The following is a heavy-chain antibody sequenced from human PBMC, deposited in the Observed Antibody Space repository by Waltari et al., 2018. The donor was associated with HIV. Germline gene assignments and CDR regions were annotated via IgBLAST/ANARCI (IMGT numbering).Heavy chain of an antibody. D-gene: IGHD1-20*01. J-gene: IGHJ4*02. Sequence: QVQLVDSGGGVVQPGRSLRLSCAASGFTFNSYALHWVRQAPGKGLEWGAVISYDGRHIFYAASVRGRFTISRDNSKNTLYLQMNSLTPADTAVYYCARAYNWNIRSPGFCDFWGQGTLVTVSS. CDR1: GFTFNSYA. CDR2: ISYDGRHI. CDR3: ARAYNWNIRSPGFCDF. V-gene: IGHV3-30*04.